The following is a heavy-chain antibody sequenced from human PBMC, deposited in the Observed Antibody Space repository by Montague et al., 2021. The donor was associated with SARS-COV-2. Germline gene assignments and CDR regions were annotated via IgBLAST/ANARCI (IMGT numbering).Heavy chain of an antibody. CDR3: ARHHPVGGVRP. V-gene: IGHV4-59*08. CDR1: GGSISSYY. J-gene: IGHJ5*02. D-gene: IGHD2-8*02. Sequence: SETLSLTCTVSGGSISSYYWCWSRQPQGKGMDWKGYSYNNGSTNYNSTLKIQITISVYASKNQFSLKLSSMTATDAAVYYGARHHPVGGVRPWGQGTLVTVSS. CDR2: SYNNGST.